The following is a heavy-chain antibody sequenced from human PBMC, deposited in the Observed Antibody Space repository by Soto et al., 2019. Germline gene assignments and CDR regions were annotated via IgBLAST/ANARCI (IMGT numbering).Heavy chain of an antibody. CDR1: GYTFTSYD. CDR2: MNPNSGNR. J-gene: IGHJ6*01. V-gene: IGHV1-8*01. CDR3: ARRTSQHWYRSYRGGDYYYGMDV. Sequence: ASVKVSCKPSGYTFTSYDITWVRQAPGQGLEWMGWMNPNSGNRGYAQKFQGRVTMTRNTSISTAYMELSSLRSEDTAVYYCARRTSQHWYRSYRGGDYYYGMDVWGQGTPVTVSS. D-gene: IGHD6-13*01.